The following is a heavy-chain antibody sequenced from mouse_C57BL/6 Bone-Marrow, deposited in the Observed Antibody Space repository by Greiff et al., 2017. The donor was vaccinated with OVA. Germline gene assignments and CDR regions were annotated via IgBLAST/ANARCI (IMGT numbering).Heavy chain of an antibody. Sequence: VQGVESGAELVRPGASVTLSCKASGYTFTDYEMHWVKQTPVHGLEWIGAIDPETGGTAYNQKFKGKAILTADKSSSTAYMELRSLTSEDSAVYYCTRWDWFAYWGQGTLVTVSA. D-gene: IGHD4-1*01. CDR1: GYTFTDYE. CDR3: TRWDWFAY. CDR2: IDPETGGT. V-gene: IGHV1-15*01. J-gene: IGHJ3*01.